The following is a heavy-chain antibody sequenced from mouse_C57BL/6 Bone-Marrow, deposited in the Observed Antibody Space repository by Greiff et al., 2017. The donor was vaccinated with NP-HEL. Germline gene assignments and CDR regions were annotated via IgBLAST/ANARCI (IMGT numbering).Heavy chain of an antibody. CDR2: INPSTGGT. J-gene: IGHJ4*01. Sequence: VQLKESGPELVKPGASVKISCKASGYTFTGYYMNWVKQSPEKGLEWIGEINPSTGGTTYNQKFKGKATLTVDKSSSTAYMQLKSLTSEDSAVYVCARGNSSFIDYWGQGTSLTVSS. V-gene: IGHV1-42*01. CDR3: ARGNSSFIDY. D-gene: IGHD1-1*01. CDR1: GYTFTGYY.